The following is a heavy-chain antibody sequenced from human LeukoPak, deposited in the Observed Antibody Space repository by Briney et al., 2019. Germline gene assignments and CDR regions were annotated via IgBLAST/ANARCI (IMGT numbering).Heavy chain of an antibody. CDR1: GFTFSNSW. CDR2: VQHIGGET. J-gene: IGHJ4*02. CDR3: ARDRRYEDY. Sequence: PGGSLRLSCAGSGFTFSNSWMGWVRQAPGKGLEWVANVQHIGGETYYVDSVKGRFTISRDNAKNSLYLRMNSLRAEDTAVYYCARDRRYEDYWGQGTLVTVSS. V-gene: IGHV3-7*01. D-gene: IGHD1-1*01.